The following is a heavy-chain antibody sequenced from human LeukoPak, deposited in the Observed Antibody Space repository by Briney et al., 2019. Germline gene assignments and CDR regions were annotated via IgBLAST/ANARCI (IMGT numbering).Heavy chain of an antibody. D-gene: IGHD5-24*01. J-gene: IGHJ4*02. Sequence: GGSLRLSCAASGFTFSSYWMSWVRQAPGKGLEWVANINQDGREKYYVGSVKGRFTISRDNAESSVYLQMNSLRAEDTAVYYCAKSGYNRFDYWGQGTLVTVSS. V-gene: IGHV3-7*03. CDR2: INQDGREK. CDR3: AKSGYNRFDY. CDR1: GFTFSSYW.